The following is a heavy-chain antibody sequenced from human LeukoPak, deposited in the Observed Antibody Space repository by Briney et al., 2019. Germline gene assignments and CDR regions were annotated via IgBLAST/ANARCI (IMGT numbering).Heavy chain of an antibody. Sequence: ASVKVSCKVSGYTLTELSMHWVRQAPGKGLEWMGGFDPEDGETIYAQKFQGRVTMTEDTSTDTAYMELSSLRSEDTTVYYCATDLGGGRGWFDPWGQGTLVTVSS. D-gene: IGHD3-16*01. CDR3: ATDLGGGRGWFDP. CDR2: FDPEDGET. CDR1: GYTLTELS. V-gene: IGHV1-24*01. J-gene: IGHJ5*02.